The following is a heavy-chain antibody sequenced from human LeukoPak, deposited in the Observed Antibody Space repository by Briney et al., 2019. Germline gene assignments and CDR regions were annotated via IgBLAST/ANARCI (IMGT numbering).Heavy chain of an antibody. CDR1: GGSISSYY. J-gene: IGHJ4*02. CDR3: ARHQDPAADFDY. V-gene: IGHV4-4*09. Sequence: SETLSLTCTVSGGSISSYYWSWIRQPPGKGLEWIGYIYTSGSTNYNPSLKSRVTISVDTSKNQFSLKLNSVTAADTAVYYCARHQDPAADFDYWGQGTLVTVSS. CDR2: IYTSGST. D-gene: IGHD6-13*01.